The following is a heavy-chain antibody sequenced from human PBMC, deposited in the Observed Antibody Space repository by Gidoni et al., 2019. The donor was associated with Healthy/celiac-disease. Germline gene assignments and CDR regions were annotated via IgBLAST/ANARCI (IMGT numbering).Heavy chain of an antibody. D-gene: IGHD3-22*01. CDR2: ISGSGGST. Sequence: AASGFTFSSYAMSWVSQAPGKGLEWVSAISGSGGSTYYADSVTGRFTISRDNSKNTLYLQMNSLRAEDTSVYYCAKDWYYYDSSGYYYETENAFDIWGQGTMVTVSS. J-gene: IGHJ3*02. CDR1: GFTFSSYA. V-gene: IGHV3-23*01. CDR3: AKDWYYYDSSGYYYETENAFDI.